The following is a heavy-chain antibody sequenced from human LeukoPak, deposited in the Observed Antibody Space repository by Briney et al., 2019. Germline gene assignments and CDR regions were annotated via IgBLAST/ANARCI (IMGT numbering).Heavy chain of an antibody. Sequence: PGGSLRLSCAASGFTFSSYWMSWVRQAPGKGLEWVANIKQDGSEKYYVDSVKGRFTISRDNAKNSLYLQMNSLRAEDTAVYYCARAGHQYDFWSGYPSAWGQGTLVTVSS. D-gene: IGHD3-3*01. CDR1: GFTFSSYW. J-gene: IGHJ5*02. CDR3: ARAGHQYDFWSGYPSA. CDR2: IKQDGSEK. V-gene: IGHV3-7*01.